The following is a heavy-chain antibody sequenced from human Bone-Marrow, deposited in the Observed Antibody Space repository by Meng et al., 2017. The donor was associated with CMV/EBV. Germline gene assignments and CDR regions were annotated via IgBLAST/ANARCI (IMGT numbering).Heavy chain of an antibody. CDR1: GGSFSGYS. CDR3: AGLVGATLDFDY. J-gene: IGHJ4*02. V-gene: IGHV4-34*01. CDR2: INHSGST. D-gene: IGHD1-26*01. Sequence: LPCAGYGGSFSGYSWSWVRQPRGKGLEWIGEINHSGSTNYNPSLKSRVTIAVDTCKNQFSLKLSSVTAADTAVYYCAGLVGATLDFDYWGQGTLVTVSS.